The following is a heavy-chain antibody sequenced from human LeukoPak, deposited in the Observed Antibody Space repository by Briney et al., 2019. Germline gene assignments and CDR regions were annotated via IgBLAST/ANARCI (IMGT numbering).Heavy chain of an antibody. CDR3: ARALYGDAIDY. J-gene: IGHJ4*02. D-gene: IGHD4-17*01. CDR2: VTPYNGNT. V-gene: IGHV1-18*01. Sequence: ASVKVSCKASGYTFTNFGISWVRQAPGQGLEWMGWVTPYNGNTNYAQKLQGRVTMTTDTSTSTAYMELRSLRSDDTAVYYCARALYGDAIDYWGQGTLVTVSS. CDR1: GYTFTNFG.